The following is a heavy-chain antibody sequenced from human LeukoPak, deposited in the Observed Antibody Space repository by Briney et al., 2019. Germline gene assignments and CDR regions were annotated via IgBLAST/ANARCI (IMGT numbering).Heavy chain of an antibody. CDR2: IYPGDFDT. D-gene: IGHD5-12*01. Sequence: PGESLKISCKGSGYSFTSHWIGWVRQMPGKGLEWMGIIYPGDFDTRYSPSFQGQVTISADKSISTAYLQWSSLKASDTAMYYCARVSTPSAYDPFDFWGQGNLVTVSS. CDR1: GYSFTSHW. J-gene: IGHJ4*02. V-gene: IGHV5-51*01. CDR3: ARVSTPSAYDPFDF.